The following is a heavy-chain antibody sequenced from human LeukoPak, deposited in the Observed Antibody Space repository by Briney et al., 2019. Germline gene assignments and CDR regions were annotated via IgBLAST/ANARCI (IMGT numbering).Heavy chain of an antibody. V-gene: IGHV4-39*01. CDR3: ARHFSSSWKRSFDY. J-gene: IGHJ4*02. Sequence: SETLSLTCSVSGGSISSSSYYWGWIRQPPGKGLEWIGSIYYSGSTYYNPSLKSRGTISVDTSKNQSSLELTSVTAADTAVYYCARHFSSSWKRSFDYWGQGTLATVSS. CDR2: IYYSGST. D-gene: IGHD6-13*01. CDR1: GGSISSSSYY.